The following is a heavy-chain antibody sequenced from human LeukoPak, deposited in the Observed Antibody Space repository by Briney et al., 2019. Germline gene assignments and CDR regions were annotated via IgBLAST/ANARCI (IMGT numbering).Heavy chain of an antibody. V-gene: IGHV1-2*02. CDR2: INPSSGGT. CDR1: GYTFTGYY. J-gene: IGHJ5*02. CDR3: AWDDYGDNWFDP. D-gene: IGHD4-17*01. Sequence: ASVKVSCKASGYTFTGYYMHWVRQAPGQGLEWMGWINPSSGGTNYAQKFQGRVTVTRDTSISTAYMELSRLRSDDTAVYYCAWDDYGDNWFDPWGQGTLVTVSS.